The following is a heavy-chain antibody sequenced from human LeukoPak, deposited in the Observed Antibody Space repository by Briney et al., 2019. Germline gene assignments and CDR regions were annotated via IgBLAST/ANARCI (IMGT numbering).Heavy chain of an antibody. D-gene: IGHD2-15*01. CDR1: GYTFTSYY. CDR2: INPSGGST. V-gene: IGHV1-46*01. J-gene: IGHJ5*02. Sequence: GASVKVSRKASGYTFTSYYMHWVRQAPGQGLEWMGIINPSGGSTSYAQKFQGRVTMTRDTSTSTVYMELSSLRSEDTAVYYCARDRKSDIVVVVAATTFVLDPWGQGTLVTVSS. CDR3: ARDRKSDIVVVVAATTFVLDP.